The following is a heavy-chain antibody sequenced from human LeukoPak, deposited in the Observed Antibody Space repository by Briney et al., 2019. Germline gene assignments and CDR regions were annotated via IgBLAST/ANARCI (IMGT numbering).Heavy chain of an antibody. CDR3: AKGLYDFWSGYQYYFDY. CDR2: ISGSGGST. D-gene: IGHD3-3*01. Sequence: GGSLRLSXAASGFTFSSYAMSWVRQAPGKGLEWVSAISGSGGSTYYADSVKGRFTISRDNSKNTLYLQMNSLRAEDTAVYYCAKGLYDFWSGYQYYFDYWGQGTLVTVSS. V-gene: IGHV3-23*01. J-gene: IGHJ4*02. CDR1: GFTFSSYA.